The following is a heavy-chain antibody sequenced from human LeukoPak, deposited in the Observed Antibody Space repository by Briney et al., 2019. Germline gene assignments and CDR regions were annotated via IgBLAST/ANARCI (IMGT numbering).Heavy chain of an antibody. J-gene: IGHJ4*02. Sequence: SETLSLTCTVSGGSINSYYWSWIRQPPGKGLEWIGYIYYSGSTNYNPSLKSRVTISVDTSKNQFSLKLSSVTAADTAVYYCARGHRGYYFDYWGQGTLVTVSS. V-gene: IGHV4-59*01. CDR3: ARGHRGYYFDY. CDR1: GGSINSYY. CDR2: IYYSGST.